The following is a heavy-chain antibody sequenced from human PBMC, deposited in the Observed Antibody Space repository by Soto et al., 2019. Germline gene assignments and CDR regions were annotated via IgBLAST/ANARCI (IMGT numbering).Heavy chain of an antibody. J-gene: IGHJ4*02. V-gene: IGHV6-1*01. D-gene: IGHD6-19*01. CDR2: TYFRSKWYN. CDR3: ARAPSYTSGWPFDY. Sequence: PSQTLSLTCAISGDSVSSNSAAWNWIRQSPSRGLEWLGRTYFRSKWYNDYALSVRSRISINPDTSKNQFSLQLNSVTPEDTAVYYCARAPSYTSGWPFDYWGQGTLVTVSS. CDR1: GDSVSSNSAA.